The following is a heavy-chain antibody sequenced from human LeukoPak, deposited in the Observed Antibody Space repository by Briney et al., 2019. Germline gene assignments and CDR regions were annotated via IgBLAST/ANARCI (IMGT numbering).Heavy chain of an antibody. J-gene: IGHJ6*02. CDR3: ARVSLYYYDSSGYGMDV. Sequence: PGGSLRLSCAASGFTFSSYSMNWVRQAPGKGLEWVSYISSSSSTIYYADSGKGRFTISRDNAKSSLYLQMNSLRAEDTAVYYCARVSLYYYDSSGYGMDVWGQGTTVTVSS. CDR1: GFTFSSYS. D-gene: IGHD3-22*01. CDR2: ISSSSSTI. V-gene: IGHV3-48*04.